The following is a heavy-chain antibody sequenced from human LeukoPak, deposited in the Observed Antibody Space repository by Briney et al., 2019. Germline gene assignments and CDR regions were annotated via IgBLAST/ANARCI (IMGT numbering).Heavy chain of an antibody. J-gene: IGHJ5*02. Sequence: ETLSPTCTVSGYSISSGYLWGWIRQPPGKGLEWIGSIDGSGSSYYNPSLKSRVTMSVDTSKNQFSLKLASVTAADTAIYYCAKGAGGFSYYNWFDPWGQGTLVTVSS. CDR1: GYSISSGYL. V-gene: IGHV4-38-2*02. CDR3: AKGAGGFSYYNWFDP. D-gene: IGHD5-18*01. CDR2: IDGSGSS.